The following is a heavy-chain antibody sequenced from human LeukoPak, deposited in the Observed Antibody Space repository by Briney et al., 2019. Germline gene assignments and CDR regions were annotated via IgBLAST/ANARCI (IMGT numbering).Heavy chain of an antibody. V-gene: IGHV4-59*01. CDR3: ARAYDKDAFDT. CDR2: IYYSGST. D-gene: IGHD3-16*01. Sequence: SETLSLTCTVSGGSISSYYWSWLRQPPGKGLEWIGYIYYSGSTNYNPSLKSRVTISVDTSKNQFSLKLSSVTAADTAVYYCARAYDKDAFDTWGQGTMVTVSS. J-gene: IGHJ3*02. CDR1: GGSISSYY.